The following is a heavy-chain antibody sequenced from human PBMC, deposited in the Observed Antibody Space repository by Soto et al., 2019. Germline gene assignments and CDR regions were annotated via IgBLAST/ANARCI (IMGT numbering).Heavy chain of an antibody. D-gene: IGHD5-12*01. CDR3: SKWSGYGDL. Sequence: EMQLLESGGGLGQPGGSLRLSCAASGFTMSTYSVTWVRQAPGKGLEWVSGISVTPGITFYADSVKGRFTISRDSSNNAVYLQMNSLRAEDTAMYFCSKWSGYGDLWGQGTLVTVSS. J-gene: IGHJ4*02. CDR2: ISVTPGIT. CDR1: GFTMSTYS. V-gene: IGHV3-23*01.